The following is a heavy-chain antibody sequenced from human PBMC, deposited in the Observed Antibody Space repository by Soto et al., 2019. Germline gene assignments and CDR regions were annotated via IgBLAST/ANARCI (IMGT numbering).Heavy chain of an antibody. CDR3: ARGVRWLPYMDV. V-gene: IGHV3-23*01. CDR1: GFTFYNYA. Sequence: GGSPRISCAACGFTFYNYAMTWVRQAPGRGLEWVSIISAAGKTTYHADSVKGRFTISRDNSKDTLYLQMNSLRAEDAALYYCARGVRWLPYMDVWGRGTTVTVSS. J-gene: IGHJ6*03. CDR2: ISAAGKTT. D-gene: IGHD5-12*01.